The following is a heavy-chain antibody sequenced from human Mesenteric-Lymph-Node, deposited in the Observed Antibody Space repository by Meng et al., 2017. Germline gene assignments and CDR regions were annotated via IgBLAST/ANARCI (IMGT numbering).Heavy chain of an antibody. J-gene: IGHJ5*02. CDR2: ISGSGDRT. V-gene: IGHV3-23*01. Sequence: GESLKISCAASGFTFSTCAMTWVRQAPGKGLEWVSAISGSGDRTFYTDSVKGRFTISRDNSENTLFLQMNSLRAEDTAVYYCVKSATESDHSFDPWGQGTLVTVSS. CDR1: GFTFSTCA. D-gene: IGHD1-14*01. CDR3: VKSATESDHSFDP.